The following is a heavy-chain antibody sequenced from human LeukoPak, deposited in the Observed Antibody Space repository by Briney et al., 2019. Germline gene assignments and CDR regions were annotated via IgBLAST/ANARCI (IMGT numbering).Heavy chain of an antibody. V-gene: IGHV4-39*01. J-gene: IGHJ4*02. D-gene: IGHD3-16*01. Sequence: ASETLSLTYTVSGGSISSRFHYWGWVRQPPGKGLEWIGSIYYSGGTSYNASLKSRVTIFVDTSKNQFSLKLSSVTAADTAVYYCSRQRSCLALFYFDYWGQGTLVTVSS. CDR3: SRQRSCLALFYFDY. CDR1: GGSISSRFHY. CDR2: IYYSGGT.